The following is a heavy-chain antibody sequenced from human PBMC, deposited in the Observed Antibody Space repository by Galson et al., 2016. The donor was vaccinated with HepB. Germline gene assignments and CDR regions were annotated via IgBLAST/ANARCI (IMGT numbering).Heavy chain of an antibody. CDR2: ISYDGSNK. V-gene: IGHV3-30-3*01. J-gene: IGHJ4*02. CDR1: GFTFSSYA. CDR3: ARDRRRYFDWFVL. D-gene: IGHD3-9*01. Sequence: SLRLSCAASGFTFSSYAMHWVRQAPGKGLEWVAVISYDGSNKYYADSVKGRFTISRDNSKNTLYLQMNSLRAEDTAVYYCARDRRRYFDWFVLWGQGTLVTVSP.